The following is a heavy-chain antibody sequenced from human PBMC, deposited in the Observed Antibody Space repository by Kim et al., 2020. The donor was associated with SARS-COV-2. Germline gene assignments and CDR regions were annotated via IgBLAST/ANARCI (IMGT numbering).Heavy chain of an antibody. Sequence: SETLSLTCTVSGGSISSSSYYWGWIRQPPGKGLEWIGSIYYSGSTYYNPSLKSRVTISVDTSKNQFSLKLSSVTAADTAVYYCARQPRLDQPLGGYYFDYWGQGTLVTVSS. CDR2: IYYSGST. CDR1: GGSISSSSYY. V-gene: IGHV4-39*01. D-gene: IGHD2-2*01. J-gene: IGHJ4*02. CDR3: ARQPRLDQPLGGYYFDY.